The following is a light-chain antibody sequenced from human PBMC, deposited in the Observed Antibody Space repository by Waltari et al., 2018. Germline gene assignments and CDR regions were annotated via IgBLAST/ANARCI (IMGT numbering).Light chain of an antibody. CDR1: SSDIGFYEL. V-gene: IGLV2-23*02. CDR2: EVT. CDR3: FSYAGTSSGV. J-gene: IGLJ1*01. Sequence: QSPLTQPAPVSGAPGKSITISCTGTSSDIGFYELFSWYQQYPGKAPKVMIYEVTKRPSGVSNRFSGSKSGNTASLTISGLQAEDEADYYCFSYAGTSSGVFGTGTKVTVL.